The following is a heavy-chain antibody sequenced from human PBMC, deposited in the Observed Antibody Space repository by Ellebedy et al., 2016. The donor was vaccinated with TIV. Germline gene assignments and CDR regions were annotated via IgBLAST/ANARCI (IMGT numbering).Heavy chain of an antibody. V-gene: IGHV3-53*01. D-gene: IGHD6-13*01. CDR2: IYTDGRI. CDR3: AKSGAASGLSYWYFDL. J-gene: IGHJ2*01. Sequence: GGSLRLSCAASGFTVSGNYMNWVRQAPGKGLEWVSVIYTDGRIFYADSVKGRFTVSRDNSVNTLYLQMNSLRAEDTAVYYCAKSGAASGLSYWYFDLWGRGTLVTVSS. CDR1: GFTVSGNY.